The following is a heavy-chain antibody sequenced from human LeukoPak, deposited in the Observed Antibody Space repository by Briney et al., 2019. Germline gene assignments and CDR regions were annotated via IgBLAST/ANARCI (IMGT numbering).Heavy chain of an antibody. V-gene: IGHV5-51*01. Sequence: GESLKISCRGSGYTVTSLGIDWVRQMPGKGLEWMGIIYPGDSDTRYSPSFQGQVTISADKSISTAYLQWSSLKASTKLANYSARRDGYSYGYDWFDPWGQGTLVTVSS. CDR2: IYPGDSDT. J-gene: IGHJ5*02. CDR3: ARRDGYSYGYDWFDP. D-gene: IGHD5-18*01. CDR1: GYTVTSLG.